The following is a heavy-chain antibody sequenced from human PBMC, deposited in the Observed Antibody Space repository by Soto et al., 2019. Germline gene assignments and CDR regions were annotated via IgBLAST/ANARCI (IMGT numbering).Heavy chain of an antibody. CDR1: GGTFSSYA. V-gene: IGHV1-69*01. J-gene: IGHJ4*02. CDR2: IIPIFGTA. CDR3: ARQGCGGDCYNFDY. D-gene: IGHD2-21*02. Sequence: QVQLVQSGAEVKKPGSSVKVSCKASGGTFSSYAISWVRQAPGQGLEWMGGIIPIFGTANYAQQFQGRVTITADESTSTAYMELSSLRSEDTAVYYCARQGCGGDCYNFDYWGQGSLVTVSS.